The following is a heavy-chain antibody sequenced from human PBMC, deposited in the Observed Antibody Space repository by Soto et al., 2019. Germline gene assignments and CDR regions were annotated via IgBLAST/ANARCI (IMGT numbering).Heavy chain of an antibody. CDR3: ARRGAYDFGSGSDGLDAFDI. Sequence: EVQLVESGGGLVKPGGSLRLSCAVSVFTFSGYSMNWVRQAPGKGLEWVSSISSSSSYIYYADSVKGRFTISRDNAKNSLYLQMNSLRAEDTAVYYCARRGAYDFGSGSDGLDAFDIWGQGTMVTVSS. CDR2: ISSSSSYI. D-gene: IGHD3-3*01. J-gene: IGHJ3*02. V-gene: IGHV3-21*01. CDR1: VFTFSGYS.